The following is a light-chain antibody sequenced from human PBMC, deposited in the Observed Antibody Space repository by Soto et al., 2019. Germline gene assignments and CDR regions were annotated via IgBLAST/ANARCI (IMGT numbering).Light chain of an antibody. CDR3: QQSYGSPPWT. CDR2: RAS. V-gene: IGKV1-39*01. CDR1: QSISTY. Sequence: DIQMTLSPSSLSASVGDRVTISCRASQSISTYLNWYQQKPGTAPRLLIYRASSVKSGVPPRFSGSGSGRDFTLTISSLRPEDIATYFCQQSYGSPPWTFGQGTKVEVK. J-gene: IGKJ1*01.